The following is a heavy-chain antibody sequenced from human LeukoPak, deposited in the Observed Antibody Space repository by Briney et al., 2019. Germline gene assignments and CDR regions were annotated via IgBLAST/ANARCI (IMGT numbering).Heavy chain of an antibody. J-gene: IGHJ6*03. CDR1: GGSISSYY. Sequence: MSSETLSLTCTVSGGSISSYYWSWIRQPAGKGLEWIGRIYTSGSTNYNPSLKSRVTMSVDTSKNQFSLKLSSVTAADTAVYYCAREYSSGWLYYYYMDVWGKGTTVTISS. CDR3: AREYSSGWLYYYYMDV. V-gene: IGHV4-4*07. D-gene: IGHD6-19*01. CDR2: IYTSGST.